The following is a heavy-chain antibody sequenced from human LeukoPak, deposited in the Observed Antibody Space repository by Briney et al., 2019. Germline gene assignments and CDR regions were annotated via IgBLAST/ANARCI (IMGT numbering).Heavy chain of an antibody. CDR1: GFTFSSYW. V-gene: IGHV3-7*01. Sequence: PGESLRLSCAASGFTFSSYWMSWVRQAPGKGLEWVANIKQDGNEKYYVDSVKGRFTISRDNAKNSLYLQMNSLRAEDTAVYYCARGQLYYDSSGFDYWGQGTLVTVSS. D-gene: IGHD3-22*01. J-gene: IGHJ4*02. CDR2: IKQDGNEK. CDR3: ARGQLYYDSSGFDY.